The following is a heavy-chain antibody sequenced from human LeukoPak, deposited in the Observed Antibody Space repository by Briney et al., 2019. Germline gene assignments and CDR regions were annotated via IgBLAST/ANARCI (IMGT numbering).Heavy chain of an antibody. CDR2: INPSGGST. V-gene: IGHV1-46*01. CDR3: ARESLREAAMVTDYGMDV. Sequence: ASVKVSCKASGYTFTSYYMHWVRQAPGQGLEWMGIINPSGGSTSYAQKFQGRVTMTRNTSTSTVYMELSSLRSEDTAVYYCARESLREAAMVTDYGMDVWGQGTTVTVSS. J-gene: IGHJ6*02. D-gene: IGHD5-18*01. CDR1: GYTFTSYY.